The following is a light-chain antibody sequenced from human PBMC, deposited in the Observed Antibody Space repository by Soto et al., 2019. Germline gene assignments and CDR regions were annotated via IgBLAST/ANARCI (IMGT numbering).Light chain of an antibody. CDR1: QSVSTS. J-gene: IGKJ1*01. CDR2: QAS. V-gene: IGKV1-5*03. CDR3: QQYNSYRT. Sequence: DIQMTQSPSTLSASVGDRLTITCRASQSVSTSLAWYQQEPGIAPKLLIYQASSLENGVPSRFSGSGSGTEFTLTISSLQPDDFATYYCQQYNSYRTFGQGTKVDIK.